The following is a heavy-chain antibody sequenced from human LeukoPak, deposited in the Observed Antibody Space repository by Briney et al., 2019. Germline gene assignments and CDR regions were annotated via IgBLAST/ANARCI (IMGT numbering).Heavy chain of an antibody. CDR1: GGSFSGYY. CDR3: ARDGSIAGRGWFDP. CDR2: INNSGST. D-gene: IGHD6-6*01. V-gene: IGHV4-34*01. J-gene: IGHJ5*02. Sequence: SETLSLTCAVYGGSFSGYYWSWLRQPPGKGLEWIGEINNSGSTNYNPSLKSRVTISVDTSKNQFSLTLSSVTAADTAVYYCARDGSIAGRGWFDPWGQGTLVTVSS.